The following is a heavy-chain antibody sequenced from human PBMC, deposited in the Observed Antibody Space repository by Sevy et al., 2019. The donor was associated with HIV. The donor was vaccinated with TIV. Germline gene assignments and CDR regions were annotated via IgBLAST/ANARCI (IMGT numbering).Heavy chain of an antibody. J-gene: IGHJ6*02. CDR3: ARGLAALPGYYYGMDV. CDR2: IWYDGGNK. D-gene: IGHD6-6*01. CDR1: GFTFSSYG. Sequence: GGSLRLSCAASGFTFSSYGMHWVRQAPAKGLEWVAVIWYDGGNKYYADSVKGRVTISRDNSKNTLFLQMNSLRDEDTAVSYCARGLAALPGYYYGMDVWGQGTTVTVSS. V-gene: IGHV3-33*01.